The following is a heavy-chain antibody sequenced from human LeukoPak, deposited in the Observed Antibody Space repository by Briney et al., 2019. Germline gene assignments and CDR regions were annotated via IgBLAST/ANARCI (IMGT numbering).Heavy chain of an antibody. CDR3: AKDPLRLYTSLSGWFDP. CDR1: GFTFSNYA. J-gene: IGHJ5*02. CDR2: INAGDFST. Sequence: QPGGSLRLSCAASGFTFSNYAMSWVRQAPGRRLEWVSAINAGDFSTYYADSVRGRFTISRDNYRNILYLQMNSLRAEDTAVYFCAKDPLRLYTSLSGWFDPWGQGTLVTVSS. D-gene: IGHD2-2*01. V-gene: IGHV3-23*01.